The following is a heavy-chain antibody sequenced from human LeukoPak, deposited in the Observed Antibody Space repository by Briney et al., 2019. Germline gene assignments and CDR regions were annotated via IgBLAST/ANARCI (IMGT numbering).Heavy chain of an antibody. CDR1: GGTFSSYA. CDR3: AREGTVPNWFDP. CDR2: VIPIFGTA. Sequence: ASVKVSCKASGGTFSSYAISWVRQAPGQGLEWMGGVIPIFGTANYAQKFQGRVTITTDESTSTAYMELSSLRSEDTAVYYCAREGTVPNWFDPWGQGTLVTVSS. J-gene: IGHJ5*02. D-gene: IGHD4-17*01. V-gene: IGHV1-69*05.